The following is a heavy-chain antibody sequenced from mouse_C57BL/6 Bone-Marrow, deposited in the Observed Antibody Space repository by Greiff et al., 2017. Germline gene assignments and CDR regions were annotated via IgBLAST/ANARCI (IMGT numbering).Heavy chain of an antibody. CDR3: ARRDCGSRCGYLDV. Sequence: QVQLQQSGAELVKPGASVKMSCKASGYTFTTYPIEWMKQNHGKSLEWIGNFHPYNDDTKYNEKFKGKATLTVEKSSSTVYLELSRVTSDDSAVFSCARRDCGSRCGYLDVWGKGTTVTVSS. D-gene: IGHD1-1*01. CDR2: FHPYNDDT. CDR1: GYTFTTYP. J-gene: IGHJ1*03. V-gene: IGHV1-47*01.